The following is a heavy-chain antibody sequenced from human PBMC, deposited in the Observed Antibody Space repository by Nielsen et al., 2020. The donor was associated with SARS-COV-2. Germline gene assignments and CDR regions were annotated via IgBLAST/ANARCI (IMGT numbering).Heavy chain of an antibody. CDR1: GYNFATYW. Sequence: GESLKISCQGSGYNFATYWIAWVRQMPGKGLEWMGVVYPVDSDTRYSPSFQGQVIISFDKSITTAYLQWNSLQASDSAMYYCARLQSSTGGGMDVWGQGTAVTVSS. D-gene: IGHD6-13*01. J-gene: IGHJ6*02. V-gene: IGHV5-51*01. CDR2: VYPVDSDT. CDR3: ARLQSSTGGGMDV.